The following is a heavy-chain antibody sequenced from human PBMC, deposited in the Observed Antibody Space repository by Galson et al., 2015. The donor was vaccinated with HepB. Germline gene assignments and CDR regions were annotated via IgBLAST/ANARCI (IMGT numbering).Heavy chain of an antibody. CDR3: ASFGVVIIEGFDP. CDR2: ISSSSSTI. Sequence: SLRLSCAASGFTFSSYSMNWVRQAPGKGLEWVSYISSSSSTIYYADSVKGRFTISRDNAKNSLYLQMNSLRDEDTAVYYCASFGVVIIEGFDPWGQGTLVTVSS. J-gene: IGHJ5*02. D-gene: IGHD3-3*01. CDR1: GFTFSSYS. V-gene: IGHV3-48*02.